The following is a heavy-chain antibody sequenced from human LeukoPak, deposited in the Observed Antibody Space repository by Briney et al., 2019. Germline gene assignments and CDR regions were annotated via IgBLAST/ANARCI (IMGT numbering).Heavy chain of an antibody. CDR1: GVSTCSSRYY. D-gene: IGHD1-7*01. V-gene: IGHV4-39*01. Sequence: SDTPSLTCTVSGVSTCSSRYYWGSIRHPPGEGLEWVWSIYYSGSTYYNPSLKSRVTISVDTSKNQFSLKLSSVTAADTAVYYCARVPSYNWNYVGHYGMDVWGQGTTVTVSS. CDR3: ARVPSYNWNYVGHYGMDV. J-gene: IGHJ6*02. CDR2: IYYSGST.